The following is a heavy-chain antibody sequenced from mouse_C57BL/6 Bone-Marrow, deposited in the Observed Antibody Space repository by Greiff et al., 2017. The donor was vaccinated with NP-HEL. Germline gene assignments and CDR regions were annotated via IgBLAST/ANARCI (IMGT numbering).Heavy chain of an antibody. D-gene: IGHD2-3*01. Sequence: EVQLQQSGPELVKPGASVKISCKASGYTFTDYYMNWVKQSHGKSLEWIGDINPNNGGTSYNQKFKGKATLTVDKSSSTAYMELRSLTSEDSAVYYCARGIYDGYYYWGQGTTLTVSS. CDR3: ARGIYDGYYY. CDR2: INPNNGGT. V-gene: IGHV1-26*01. CDR1: GYTFTDYY. J-gene: IGHJ2*01.